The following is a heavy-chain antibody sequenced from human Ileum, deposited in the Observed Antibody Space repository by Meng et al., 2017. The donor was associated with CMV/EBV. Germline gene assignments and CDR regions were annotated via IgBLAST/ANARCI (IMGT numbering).Heavy chain of an antibody. J-gene: IGHJ4*02. CDR3: ARENWVYDY. CDR1: GDIFTGYY. CDR2: IRLNSGDT. V-gene: IGHV1-2*06. D-gene: IGHD7-27*01. Sequence: QVQLVLAGTGMKTPGASVKVSWKASGDIFTGYYMHWFRQAPGQGLEWMGQIRLNSGDTHYAQKFQGRVTMTRDMSIITAYMELSSLMSDDTAVYYCARENWVYDYWGQGTLVTVSS.